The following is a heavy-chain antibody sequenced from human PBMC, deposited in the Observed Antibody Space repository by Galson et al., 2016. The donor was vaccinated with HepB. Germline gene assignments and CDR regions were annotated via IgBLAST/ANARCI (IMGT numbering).Heavy chain of an antibody. Sequence: SLRLSCAASGFTFDDFGMSWVRQAPGKGLEWVSSITGSGGRSDFADSVKGRFTISRDNSKDTLFLQMNNLRAEDTAVYYCAKGYNILTGLIDYWGRGTLVTVSS. V-gene: IGHV3-23*01. CDR3: AKGYNILTGLIDY. CDR1: GFTFDDFG. CDR2: ITGSGGRS. J-gene: IGHJ4*02. D-gene: IGHD3-9*01.